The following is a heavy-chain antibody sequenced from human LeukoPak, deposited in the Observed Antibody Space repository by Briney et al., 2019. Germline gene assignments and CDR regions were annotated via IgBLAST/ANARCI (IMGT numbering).Heavy chain of an antibody. D-gene: IGHD2-2*01. J-gene: IGHJ4*02. Sequence: PSETLSLTCTVSGGSISSSSYYWGWIRQPPGKGLEWIGSIYYSGSTYYNPSLKSRVTISADTSKNQFSLKLSSVTAADTAVYYCARTPANYFDYWGQGTLVTVSS. CDR2: IYYSGST. CDR1: GGSISSSSYY. CDR3: ARTPANYFDY. V-gene: IGHV4-39*01.